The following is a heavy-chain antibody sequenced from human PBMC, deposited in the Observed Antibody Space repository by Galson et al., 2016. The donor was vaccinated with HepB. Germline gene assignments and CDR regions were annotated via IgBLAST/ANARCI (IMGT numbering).Heavy chain of an antibody. J-gene: IGHJ3*02. V-gene: IGHV3-7*01. CDR1: GFTFSNHW. Sequence: SLRLSCAASGFTFSNHWMSWVRQAPGKGLEWVANLNQDGSQKNYVDSVKGRFTISRDNAKNSVFLQMNGLGAEGMAVYYCARPRPYGCAYDIWGQGAMVTVSS. D-gene: IGHD4-17*01. CDR2: LNQDGSQK. CDR3: ARPRPYGCAYDI.